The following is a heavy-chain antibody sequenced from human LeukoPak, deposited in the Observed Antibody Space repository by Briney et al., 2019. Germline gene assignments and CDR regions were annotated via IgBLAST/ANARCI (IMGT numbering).Heavy chain of an antibody. CDR2: INPSGGST. CDR3: ASRYYYDSSGYYSSDAFDI. D-gene: IGHD3-22*01. CDR1: GYTFTSYY. Sequence: ASVKVSCKASGYTFTSYYMHWVRQAPGQGLEWMGIINPSGGSTSYAQKFQGRVTMTRNTSISTAYMELSSLRSEDTAVYYCASRYYYDSSGYYSSDAFDIWGQGTMVTVSS. J-gene: IGHJ3*02. V-gene: IGHV1-46*01.